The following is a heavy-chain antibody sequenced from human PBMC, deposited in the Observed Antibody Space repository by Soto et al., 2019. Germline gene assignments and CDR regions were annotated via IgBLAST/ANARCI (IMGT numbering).Heavy chain of an antibody. D-gene: IGHD2-21*02. Sequence: SETLSLTCTVSGGSISSSSYHWGWIRQPPGKGLEWIGSIHYSGNTYYNPSLKSRVTMSVDTSKNQFSLNLSSVTAADTAVYYCAREYGGNSGTFDYWGQGTLVTVSS. CDR2: IHYSGNT. CDR1: GGSISSSSYH. J-gene: IGHJ4*02. CDR3: AREYGGNSGTFDY. V-gene: IGHV4-39*07.